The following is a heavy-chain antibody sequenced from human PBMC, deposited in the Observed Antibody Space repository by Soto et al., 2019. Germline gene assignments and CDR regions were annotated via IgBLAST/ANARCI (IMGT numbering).Heavy chain of an antibody. Sequence: AGSLRLACEASGFTFSVYWMHWVRQAPGKGLEWVSTISSNSAYIYYTDALRGRFTISRDNAKNSLHLQMNSLRAEDTAVYYCTRDESRDSSARGWFDPWGPGTLVTVSS. CDR2: ISSNSAYI. CDR1: GFTFSVYW. J-gene: IGHJ5*02. D-gene: IGHD6-13*01. V-gene: IGHV3-21*01. CDR3: TRDESRDSSARGWFDP.